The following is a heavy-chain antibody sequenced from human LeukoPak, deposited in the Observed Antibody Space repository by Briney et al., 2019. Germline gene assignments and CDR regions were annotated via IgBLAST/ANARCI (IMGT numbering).Heavy chain of an antibody. V-gene: IGHV3-23*01. D-gene: IGHD3-10*01. CDR3: AKVTQAYYYGSGVDY. Sequence: GGSLRLSCEASGFTFSSYSMNWVRQAPGKGLEWVSAISGSGGSTYYADSVKGRFTISRDNSKNTLYLQMNSLRAEDTAVYYCAKVTQAYYYGSGVDYWGQGTLVTVSS. CDR1: GFTFSSYS. CDR2: ISGSGGST. J-gene: IGHJ4*02.